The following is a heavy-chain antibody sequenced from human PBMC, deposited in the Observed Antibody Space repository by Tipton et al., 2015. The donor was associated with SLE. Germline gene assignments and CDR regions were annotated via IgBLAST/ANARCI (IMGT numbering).Heavy chain of an antibody. D-gene: IGHD6-19*01. V-gene: IGHV3-33*01. J-gene: IGHJ6*03. CDR3: ARETEDTGWIHSRDYIYYYYYVDV. CDR1: GFTFSSYG. Sequence: SLRLSCAASGFTFSSYGMHWVRQAPGKGLEWVAVIWYDGSNKYYADSVKGRFTISRDNSKNTLYLQMNSLRAEDTAVYYCARETEDTGWIHSRDYIYYYYYVDVWGQGTTVTVSS. CDR2: IWYDGSNK.